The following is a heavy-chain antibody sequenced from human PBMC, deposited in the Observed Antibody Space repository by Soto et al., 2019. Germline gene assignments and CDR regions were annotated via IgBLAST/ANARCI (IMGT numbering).Heavy chain of an antibody. CDR3: AGGPGGSNDGTFNY. Sequence: EVQMVESGGGLVQPGGSLRLSCAASGFTVSIYWMKWVRQTPVKGLEWLANINQDGSEKNYVDSVRGRFTISRDNAKNSLYLQMSSLRAEDTAIYYCAGGPGGSNDGTFNYWGQGALVTVSS. CDR1: GFTVSIYW. J-gene: IGHJ4*02. CDR2: INQDGSEK. D-gene: IGHD2-15*01. V-gene: IGHV3-7*05.